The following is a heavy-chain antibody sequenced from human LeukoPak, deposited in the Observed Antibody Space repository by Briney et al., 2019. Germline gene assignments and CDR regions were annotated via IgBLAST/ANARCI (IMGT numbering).Heavy chain of an antibody. CDR1: GFTVSGNY. CDR3: ARTARHLDY. Sequence: GGSLRLSCAVSGFTVSGNYMSWVRQAPGKGLECLSYISGSGTDINYADSVRGRFTISRDNAKNLLYLQMNDLRLEDTAVYYCARTARHLDYWGQGTLVTVSS. J-gene: IGHJ4*02. CDR2: ISGSGTDI. D-gene: IGHD5-18*01. V-gene: IGHV3-11*04.